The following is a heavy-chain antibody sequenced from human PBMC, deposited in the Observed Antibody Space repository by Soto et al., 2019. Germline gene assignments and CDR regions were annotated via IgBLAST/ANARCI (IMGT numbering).Heavy chain of an antibody. CDR2: VSNDGINK. D-gene: IGHD5-18*01. CDR1: GFTFTNYA. J-gene: IGHJ4*02. CDR3: ATWIQLPFDY. V-gene: IGHV3-30-3*01. Sequence: PGGSLRLSCAASGFTFTNYAMHWVRQTPGRGLEWVAVVSNDGINKYYAESLKGRFTISRDNSRNTVFLQMNSLRTDDTALYYCATWIQLPFDYWGQGTLVTVSS.